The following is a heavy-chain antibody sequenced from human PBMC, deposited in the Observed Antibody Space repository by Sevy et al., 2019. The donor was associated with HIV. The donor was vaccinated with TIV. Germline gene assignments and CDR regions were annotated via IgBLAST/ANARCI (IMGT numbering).Heavy chain of an antibody. Sequence: ASVKVSSKVSGYTLSELSMHWVRLAPGKGLEWMGSFDPEDEETTYAQKFQGRVTMTEDTSTDTAYMELSSLRSEDTAVYYCATTKDYYDSSGSPFDYWGQGTLVTVSS. CDR1: GYTLSELS. CDR3: ATTKDYYDSSGSPFDY. CDR2: FDPEDEET. D-gene: IGHD3-22*01. V-gene: IGHV1-24*01. J-gene: IGHJ4*02.